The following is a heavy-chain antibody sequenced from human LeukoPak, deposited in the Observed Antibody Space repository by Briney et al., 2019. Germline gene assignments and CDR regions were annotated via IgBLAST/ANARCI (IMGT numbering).Heavy chain of an antibody. J-gene: IGHJ5*02. V-gene: IGHV1-2*02. CDR2: INPNSGGT. D-gene: IGHD2-15*01. CDR3: ARDHQRYCSGGSCYSDNWFDP. CDR1: GYTFTGYY. Sequence: GASVKVSCKASGYTFTGYYMHWVRQAPGQGLEWMGWINPNSGGTNYAQKFQGRVTMTRDTSISTAYMELSRLRSDDTAVYYCARDHQRYCSGGSCYSDNWFDPGAREPWSPSPQ.